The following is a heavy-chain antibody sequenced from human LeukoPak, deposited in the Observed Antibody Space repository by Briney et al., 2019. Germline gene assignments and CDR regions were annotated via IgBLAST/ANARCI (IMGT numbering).Heavy chain of an antibody. CDR2: ISGSGGST. J-gene: IGHJ4*02. CDR3: AKDGRIVGAAFSAY. V-gene: IGHV3-23*01. Sequence: GGSLRLSCAASGFIFSSYAMNWVRQAPGKGLEWVSGISGSGGSTYYADSVKGRFTISRDNSKNTLYLQMNSLRAEDTAVYYCAKDGRIVGAAFSAYWGQGTLVTVSS. D-gene: IGHD1-26*01. CDR1: GFIFSSYA.